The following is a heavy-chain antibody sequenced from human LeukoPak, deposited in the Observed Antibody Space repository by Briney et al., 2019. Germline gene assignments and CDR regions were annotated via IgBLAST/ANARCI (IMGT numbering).Heavy chain of an antibody. CDR3: ARLVGATQHAFDI. Sequence: PGGSLRLSCAASGFTFSSYSMNWVRQAPGKGLEWVSSISSSSSYIYYADSVKGRFTISRDNAKNSLYLQMNSLRAEDTAVYYCARLVGATQHAFDIWGQGTMVTVSS. CDR2: ISSSSSYI. J-gene: IGHJ3*02. CDR1: GFTFSSYS. V-gene: IGHV3-21*01. D-gene: IGHD1-26*01.